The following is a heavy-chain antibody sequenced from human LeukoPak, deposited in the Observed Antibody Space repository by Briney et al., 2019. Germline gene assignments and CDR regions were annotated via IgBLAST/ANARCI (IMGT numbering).Heavy chain of an antibody. CDR2: IYYSGTT. V-gene: IGHV4-34*01. D-gene: IGHD5-18*01. J-gene: IGHJ5*02. Sequence: SETLSLTCAVYGGSFSGYYWSWIRQPPGKGLEWIGSIYYSGTTHYSPSLESRVTISVDTSKNQFSLKVASVTAADTAIYYCAKGAGGFSYYNWFDPWGQGTLVTVSS. CDR3: AKGAGGFSYYNWFDP. CDR1: GGSFSGYY.